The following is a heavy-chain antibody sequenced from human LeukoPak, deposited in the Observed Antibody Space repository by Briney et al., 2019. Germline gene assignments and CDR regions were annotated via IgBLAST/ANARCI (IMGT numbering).Heavy chain of an antibody. Sequence: PSETLSLTCTVSGGSISLYYWSWIRQPAGKGLEWIGRISSSGSTNYNPSLKSRVTISVDTSKNQFSLKLSSVTAADTAVYFCARGPYSYDSSGAFDIWGHGTMVTVSS. CDR3: ARGPYSYDSSGAFDI. D-gene: IGHD3-22*01. V-gene: IGHV4-4*07. CDR1: GGSISLYY. CDR2: ISSSGST. J-gene: IGHJ3*02.